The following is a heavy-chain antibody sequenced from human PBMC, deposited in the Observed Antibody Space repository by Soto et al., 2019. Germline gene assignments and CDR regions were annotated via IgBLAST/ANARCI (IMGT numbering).Heavy chain of an antibody. CDR3: ARDRVGGDYYYGMDV. CDR2: IYYSGST. J-gene: IGHJ6*02. V-gene: IGHV4-30-4*01. D-gene: IGHD1-26*01. CDR1: GGSISSSDYY. Sequence: PSETLSLTCTVSGGSISSSDYYWSWIRQPPGKGLEWIGYIYYSGSTYYNPSLKSRVTISVDTSKNQFSLKLSSVTAADTAVYYCARDRVGGDYYYGMDVWGQGTTVTVSS.